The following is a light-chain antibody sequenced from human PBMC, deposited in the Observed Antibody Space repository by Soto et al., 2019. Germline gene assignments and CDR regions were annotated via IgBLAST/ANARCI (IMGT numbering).Light chain of an antibody. V-gene: IGLV2-8*01. CDR2: EVS. Sequence: QSVLTQPPSASGSPGQSVTISCTGTSSDVGGYNYVSWYQQHPGKAPKLMIYEVSKRPSGVPDRFSGSKSGNTASLTVSGLQVDDEADYYCSSYAGSNNLVFGGVTNLTVL. CDR1: SSDVGGYNY. CDR3: SSYAGSNNLV. J-gene: IGLJ2*01.